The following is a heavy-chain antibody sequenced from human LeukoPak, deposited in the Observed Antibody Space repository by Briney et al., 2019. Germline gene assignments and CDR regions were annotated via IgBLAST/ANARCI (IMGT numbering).Heavy chain of an antibody. J-gene: IGHJ6*03. CDR3: ERELTKNYMDD. Sequence: SETLSLTCAVSGYSISSGYYWGWIRQPPGKGLEWIGSIYHSGSTYYNPSLKSRVTISVDTSKNQFSLKLSSVTAADTAVYYCERELTKNYMDDWGKGTTVTVSS. CDR2: IYHSGST. V-gene: IGHV4-38-2*02. CDR1: GYSISSGYY. D-gene: IGHD3-9*01.